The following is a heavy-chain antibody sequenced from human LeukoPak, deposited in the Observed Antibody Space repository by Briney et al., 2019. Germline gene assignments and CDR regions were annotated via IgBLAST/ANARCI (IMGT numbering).Heavy chain of an antibody. CDR3: ARGDSGAWFEGADNWFDP. Sequence: GGSLRLSCAASGFTFSIYTMNWVRQAPGKGLEWVSCISSGSNYIYYADSVKGRFTISRDNAKNSLYLQMNSLRVEDTAVYYCARGDSGAWFEGADNWFDPWGQGTLVTVSS. CDR1: GFTFSIYT. V-gene: IGHV3-21*01. D-gene: IGHD6-19*01. J-gene: IGHJ5*02. CDR2: ISSGSNYI.